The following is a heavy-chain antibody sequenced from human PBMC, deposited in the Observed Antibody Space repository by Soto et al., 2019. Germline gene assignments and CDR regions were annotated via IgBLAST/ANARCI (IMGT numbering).Heavy chain of an antibody. CDR1: GGAVGSGSYY. CDR2: IYNSGST. V-gene: IGHV4-61*03. Sequence: VTLSLTCTVSGGAVGSGSYYWSWIRQPPGKGLEWIGYIYNSGSTNYNPSLKSRVTISVDTSKNHFSLRMSSVTAADTAVYYCACENHSGSHYFEYWGRGPRVTVSS. J-gene: IGHJ4*02. D-gene: IGHD3-10*01. CDR3: ACENHSGSHYFEY.